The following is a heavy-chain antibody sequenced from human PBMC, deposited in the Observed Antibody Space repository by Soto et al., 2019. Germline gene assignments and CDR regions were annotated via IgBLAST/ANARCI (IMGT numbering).Heavy chain of an antibody. CDR3: ARDLGVSGAFDV. CDR2: ISAYNGNT. D-gene: IGHD3-10*01. CDR1: GYTFTNYG. Sequence: QVHLVQSGAEVKKPGASVKVSCKTSGYTFTNYGIGWVRQAPGQGLEWMGWISAYNGNTNYAQKLQDRVKMTTDTSTTTAYIELRSLTSDDTAMYYCARDLGVSGAFDVWGQGTMVTVSA. J-gene: IGHJ3*01. V-gene: IGHV1-18*01.